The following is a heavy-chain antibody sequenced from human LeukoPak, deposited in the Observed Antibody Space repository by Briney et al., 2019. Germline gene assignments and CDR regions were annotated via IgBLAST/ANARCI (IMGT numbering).Heavy chain of an antibody. V-gene: IGHV4-59*08. Sequence: SETLSLTCTVSGGSISSHYWSWIRQPPGKGLEWIGYIYYSGSTNYNPSLKSRVTVSVDTSNNQFSLKLTSVTAADTAVYFCARRSDSGSDDGEDYFDYWGQGTLVTVSS. CDR1: GGSISSHY. D-gene: IGHD1-26*01. J-gene: IGHJ4*02. CDR3: ARRSDSGSDDGEDYFDY. CDR2: IYYSGST.